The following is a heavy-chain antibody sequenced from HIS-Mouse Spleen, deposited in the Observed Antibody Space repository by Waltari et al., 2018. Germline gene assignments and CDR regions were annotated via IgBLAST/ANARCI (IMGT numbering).Heavy chain of an antibody. CDR2: IDWDDDK. CDR3: ARIAEGYSSGWYAFDY. V-gene: IGHV2-70*15. CDR1: GFSLSTSGMC. Sequence: QVTLRESGPALVKPTQTLTLTCTFSGFSLSTSGMCVSWIRQPPGKALEWLARIDWDDDKYYSPTLKARLTISKDTSKNPVVLTMTNMDPVETATYYCARIAEGYSSGWYAFDYWGQGTLVTVSS. J-gene: IGHJ4*02. D-gene: IGHD6-19*01.